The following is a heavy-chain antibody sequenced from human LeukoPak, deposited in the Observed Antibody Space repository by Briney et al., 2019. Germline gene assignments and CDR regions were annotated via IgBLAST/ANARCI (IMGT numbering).Heavy chain of an antibody. J-gene: IGHJ4*02. D-gene: IGHD1-7*01. CDR3: TTEYNWYYVH. V-gene: IGHV3-15*01. CDR2: VKSKTDGGTT. CDR1: GFTFTDAW. Sequence: GSLRLSCVASGFTFTDAWMSWVRQAPGRGLEWVGRVKSKTDGGTTDYPAPVKGRFTVSRDDSKNTLYLQMSSLQTEDTAVYYCTTEYNWYYVHWGQGTLVTVSS.